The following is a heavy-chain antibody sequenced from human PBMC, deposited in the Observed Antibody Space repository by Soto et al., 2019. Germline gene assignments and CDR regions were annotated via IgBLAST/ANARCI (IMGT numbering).Heavy chain of an antibody. CDR3: PHKSLAASRPHDY. CDR1: GFSLSTSGVG. V-gene: IGHV2-5*02. J-gene: IGHJ4*02. Sequence: QITLKESGPTLVKPTQTLTLTCTFSGFSLSTSGVGVGWIRQPPGKALEWLALIYWDDDKRYSPSLKSRLTITQHTSKHTAYFPPTNLDALDTATYYRPHKSLAASRPHDYWGQGTLVTVSS. D-gene: IGHD6-13*01. CDR2: IYWDDDK.